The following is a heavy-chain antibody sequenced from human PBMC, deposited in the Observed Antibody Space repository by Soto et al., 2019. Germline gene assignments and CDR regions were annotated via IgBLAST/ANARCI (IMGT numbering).Heavy chain of an antibody. V-gene: IGHV1-2*04. J-gene: IGHJ4*02. Sequence: ASVKVSCKASGCTFSSYAISWVRQAPGQGLEWMGWINPNSGGTNYAQKFQGWVTMTRDTSISTAYMELSRLRSDDTAVYYCARARGSSGLTDYWGQGTLVTVSS. CDR2: INPNSGGT. CDR3: ARARGSSGLTDY. D-gene: IGHD6-19*01. CDR1: GCTFSSYA.